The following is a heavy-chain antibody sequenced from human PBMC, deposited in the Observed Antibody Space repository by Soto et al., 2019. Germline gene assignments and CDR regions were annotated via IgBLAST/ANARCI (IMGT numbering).Heavy chain of an antibody. CDR2: ISGSGVST. CDR3: ARDYDFWSGYSRRGMDV. V-gene: IGHV3-23*01. Sequence: AISGSGVSTYYADSVKGRFTISRDNSKNTLYLQMNSLRAEDTAVYYCARDYDFWSGYSRRGMDVWGQGTTVTVSS. J-gene: IGHJ6*02. D-gene: IGHD3-3*01.